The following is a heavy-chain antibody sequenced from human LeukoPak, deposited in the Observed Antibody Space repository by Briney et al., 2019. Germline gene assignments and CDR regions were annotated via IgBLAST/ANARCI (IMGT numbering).Heavy chain of an antibody. D-gene: IGHD1-26*01. J-gene: IGHJ4*02. Sequence: GRSLRLSCVASGFPFSSYGMHWVRQAPGRGLEWVAVIWYDGSNKYYADSMKGRFTISRDNCKNTLYLQMNNLRAEDTGVYYCARAVGPFDYWGQGTLVTVSS. CDR1: GFPFSSYG. V-gene: IGHV3-33*01. CDR3: ARAVGPFDY. CDR2: IWYDGSNK.